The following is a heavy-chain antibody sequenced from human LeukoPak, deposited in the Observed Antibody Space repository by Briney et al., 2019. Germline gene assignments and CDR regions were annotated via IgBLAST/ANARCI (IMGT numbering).Heavy chain of an antibody. D-gene: IGHD6-13*01. J-gene: IGHJ4*02. Sequence: PGGSLRLSCAASGLTFSDYSMTWVRHAPGKGLFCVSVIIAGGGSTYYAVSVKGRFSISRDNSRNTLYLKMNSLRAEDTAVYYCAKDAAGPEYWGQGTLVTVSS. CDR2: IIAGGGST. CDR3: AKDAAGPEY. CDR1: GLTFSDYS. V-gene: IGHV3-23*01.